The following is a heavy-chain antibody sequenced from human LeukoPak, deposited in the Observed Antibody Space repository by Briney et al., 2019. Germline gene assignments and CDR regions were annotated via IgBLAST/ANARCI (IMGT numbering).Heavy chain of an antibody. CDR1: GFTFTNYA. Sequence: PGGSLRLSCAASGFTFTNYAMSWVRQTPGKGLEWVSGISGNTGSTHYADSVKGRFTISRDDSKNPLYLQMNSLRAEDTAVYYCAKAYNSGWYYFDYWGQGTLVTVSS. D-gene: IGHD6-19*01. J-gene: IGHJ4*02. CDR2: ISGNTGST. V-gene: IGHV3-23*01. CDR3: AKAYNSGWYYFDY.